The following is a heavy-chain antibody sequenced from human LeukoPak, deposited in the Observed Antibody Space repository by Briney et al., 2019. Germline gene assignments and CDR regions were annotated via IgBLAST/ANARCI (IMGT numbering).Heavy chain of an antibody. Sequence: GGSLRLSCAASGFTFSSYAMSWVRQAPGKGLEWVSAISGSGGSTYYADSVKGRFTISRDNSKNTLYLQMNSLRAEDTAVYYCAKDPGIAVATYYFXYWGQGTLVTVSS. CDR3: AKDPGIAVATYYFXY. J-gene: IGHJ4*02. D-gene: IGHD6-19*01. CDR2: ISGSGGST. CDR1: GFTFSSYA. V-gene: IGHV3-23*01.